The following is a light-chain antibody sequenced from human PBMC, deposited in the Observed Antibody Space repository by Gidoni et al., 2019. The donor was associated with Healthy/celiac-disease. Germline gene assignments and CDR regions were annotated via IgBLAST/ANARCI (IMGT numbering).Light chain of an antibody. CDR1: QSISSY. Sequence: DIQMTQSPSALSACVGDRVTITCRASQSISSYLNGYQQKPGKAPKLLIYAASSLQSGVPSRFSGSGSGTDFTLTSSSLQPEDFATYYCQQSYSTPFTFXPXTKVDIK. J-gene: IGKJ3*01. V-gene: IGKV1-39*01. CDR2: AAS. CDR3: QQSYSTPFT.